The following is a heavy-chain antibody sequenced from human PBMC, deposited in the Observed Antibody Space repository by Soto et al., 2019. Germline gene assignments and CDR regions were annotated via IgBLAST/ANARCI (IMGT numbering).Heavy chain of an antibody. Sequence: QVQLQESGPGLVKPSETLSLTCTVSGGSISSYYWCWIRQPPGKGLEWIGYIYYSGSTNYNPSLNRRLTISVDTSKNQFSLKLSSVTAADTAVYYCASHLWRLRDWYFDLWGRGTLVTVSS. CDR1: GGSISSYY. CDR3: ASHLWRLRDWYFDL. V-gene: IGHV4-59*08. CDR2: IYYSGST. J-gene: IGHJ2*01. D-gene: IGHD5-12*01.